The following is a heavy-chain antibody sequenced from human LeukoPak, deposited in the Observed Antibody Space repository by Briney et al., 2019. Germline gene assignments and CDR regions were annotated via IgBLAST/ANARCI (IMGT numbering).Heavy chain of an antibody. J-gene: IGHJ5*02. Sequence: SEPLSLTCTVSGGSISSYYWSWIRQPPGKGLEWIGYIYYSGSTNYNPSLKSRVTISVDTSKNQFSLKLSSVTSADTAVYYCARAPPLWFGEMGWFDPWGQGTLVTVSS. D-gene: IGHD3-10*01. V-gene: IGHV4-59*01. CDR3: ARAPPLWFGEMGWFDP. CDR2: IYYSGST. CDR1: GGSISSYY.